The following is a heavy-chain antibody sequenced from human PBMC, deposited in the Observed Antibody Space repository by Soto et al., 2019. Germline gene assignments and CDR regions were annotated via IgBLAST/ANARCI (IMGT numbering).Heavy chain of an antibody. CDR2: ISTSSRTI. CDR1: GFTFDTYN. J-gene: IGHJ4*02. V-gene: IGHV3-48*02. D-gene: IGHD6-19*01. CDR3: ARKKGAVAALGLDY. Sequence: EVQLVESGGGLAQPGGSLRLSCAASGFTFDTYNMHWVRQAPGKGLEWVAFISTSSRTIYYADSVKGRFTISRDNARNSLTLQLNSLRDDDTDVYYCARKKGAVAALGLDYWGQGTLVTVSS.